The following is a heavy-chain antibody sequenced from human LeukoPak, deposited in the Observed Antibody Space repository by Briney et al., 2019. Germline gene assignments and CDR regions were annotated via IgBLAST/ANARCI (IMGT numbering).Heavy chain of an antibody. CDR2: IYYSGST. V-gene: IGHV4-59*01. CDR1: GDSISSYY. Sequence: PSETLSLTCNVSGDSISSYYWSWIRQPPGKGLEWIGHIYYSGSTNYNPSLKSRVTISVDTSKNQFSLKMSSVTAADTAVYYCARSRDGYNQNTPLLYWGQGTLVTVSS. J-gene: IGHJ4*02. CDR3: ARSRDGYNQNTPLLY. D-gene: IGHD5-24*01.